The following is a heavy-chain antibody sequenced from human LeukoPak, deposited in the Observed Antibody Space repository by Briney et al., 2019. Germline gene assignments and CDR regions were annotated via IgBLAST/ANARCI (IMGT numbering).Heavy chain of an antibody. D-gene: IGHD3-9*01. CDR3: ARGFGYYDVLTAF. Sequence: SSETLSLTCTVSGGSISNYYWSWIRQPPGKGLEWIGNIYYSGSTNYNPSLKSRVTISVDTSKNQFSLKVRSVTAADTAVYYCARGFGYYDVLTAFWGQGTLVTVSS. CDR1: GGSISNYY. V-gene: IGHV4-59*01. CDR2: IYYSGST. J-gene: IGHJ4*02.